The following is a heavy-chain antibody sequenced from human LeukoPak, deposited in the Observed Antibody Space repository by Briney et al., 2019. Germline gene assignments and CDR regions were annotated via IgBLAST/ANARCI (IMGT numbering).Heavy chain of an antibody. D-gene: IGHD5/OR15-5a*01. V-gene: IGHV3-9*01. CDR1: GFTFDDYA. Sequence: GGSLRLSCAASGFTFDDYAMHWVRQAPGKGLEWVSGISWNSGRTDYADSVKGRFTISRDNAENSLYLQMNSLRPEDSALYYCVKDIKYSVTFAFDYWGQGTLVTVSS. CDR3: VKDIKYSVTFAFDY. CDR2: ISWNSGRT. J-gene: IGHJ4*02.